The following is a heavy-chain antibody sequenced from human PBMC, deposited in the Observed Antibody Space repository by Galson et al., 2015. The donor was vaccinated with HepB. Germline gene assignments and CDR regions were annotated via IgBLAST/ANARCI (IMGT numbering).Heavy chain of an antibody. D-gene: IGHD4-17*01. CDR3: ARTNGDYAPHFDY. CDR1: GFTFSNYW. J-gene: IGHJ4*02. V-gene: IGHV3-7*03. CDR2: IKQDGSEK. Sequence: SLRLSCAASGFTFSNYWMSWVRQAPGKGLEWVANIKQDGSEKYYVDSVKGRFTLSRDNAKNSLYLQMNSLRAEDTAVYYCARTNGDYAPHFDYWGQGTLVTVSS.